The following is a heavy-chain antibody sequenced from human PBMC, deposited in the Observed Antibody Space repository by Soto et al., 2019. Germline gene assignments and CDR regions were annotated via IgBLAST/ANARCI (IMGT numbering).Heavy chain of an antibody. CDR2: ISYDGSNK. J-gene: IGHJ3*02. CDR1: GFTFSSYA. Sequence: QVQLVESGGGVVQPGRSLRLSCAASGFTFSSYAMHWVRQAPGKGLEWVAVISYDGSNKYYADSVKGRFTISRDNSKNTLYLQMNSLRAEDTAVYYCARELGGSYNPRRSAFDIWGQGTMVTVSS. D-gene: IGHD1-26*01. V-gene: IGHV3-30-3*01. CDR3: ARELGGSYNPRRSAFDI.